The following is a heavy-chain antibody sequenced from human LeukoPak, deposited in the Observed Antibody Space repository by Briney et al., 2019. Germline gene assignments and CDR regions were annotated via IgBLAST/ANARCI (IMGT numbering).Heavy chain of an antibody. V-gene: IGHV4-38-2*02. D-gene: IGHD3-10*01. Sequence: TSETLSLICGVSGYSINSGYYWGWIRPPPGEGLEWIGIIYHTGNTYYNPSLKSRVTISVDKSNNPFSLTLTSVTAADTAVYYCARDRVIRGVILDYWGQGTLVTVSS. J-gene: IGHJ4*02. CDR2: IYHTGNT. CDR1: GYSINSGYY. CDR3: ARDRVIRGVILDY.